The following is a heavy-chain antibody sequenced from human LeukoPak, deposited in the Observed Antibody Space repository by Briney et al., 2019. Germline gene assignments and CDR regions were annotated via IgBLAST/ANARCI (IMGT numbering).Heavy chain of an antibody. Sequence: PSESLSLTCAVYGGSFSGYYWSWIRQPPGKGLEWIGEINHSGSTNYNPSLKSRVTISVDTSKNQFSLKLSSVTAADTAVYYCASQQYDSSGYYNFDYWGQGTLVTVSS. J-gene: IGHJ4*02. D-gene: IGHD3-22*01. CDR1: GGSFSGYY. CDR2: INHSGST. CDR3: ASQQYDSSGYYNFDY. V-gene: IGHV4-34*01.